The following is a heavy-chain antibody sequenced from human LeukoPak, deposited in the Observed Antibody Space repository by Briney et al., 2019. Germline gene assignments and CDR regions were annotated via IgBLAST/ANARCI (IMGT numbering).Heavy chain of an antibody. Sequence: PSETLSLTCIVSGGSISTYYWSWIRQPPGKGLEWIGYIYSSGSTNYNPSLKSRVTISVDTSENQFSLNLNSVTAADTAVYYCARGQGYSYDYYFDYWGQGTLVTVSS. J-gene: IGHJ4*02. D-gene: IGHD5-18*01. CDR1: GGSISTYY. V-gene: IGHV4-59*01. CDR2: IYSSGST. CDR3: ARGQGYSYDYYFDY.